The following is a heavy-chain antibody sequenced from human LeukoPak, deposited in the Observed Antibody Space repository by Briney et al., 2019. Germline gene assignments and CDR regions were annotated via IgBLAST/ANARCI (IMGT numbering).Heavy chain of an antibody. V-gene: IGHV1-2*02. J-gene: IGHJ4*02. CDR3: ASQPYYFDSSGYYDY. Sequence: ASVKVSCKASGYTFTGYYMHWVRQAPGQGLEWMGWINPNSGGTNYAQKFQGRVTMTRDTSISTTYMELSRLRSDDTAVYYCASQPYYFDSSGYYDYWGQGTLVTVSS. CDR1: GYTFTGYY. D-gene: IGHD3-22*01. CDR2: INPNSGGT.